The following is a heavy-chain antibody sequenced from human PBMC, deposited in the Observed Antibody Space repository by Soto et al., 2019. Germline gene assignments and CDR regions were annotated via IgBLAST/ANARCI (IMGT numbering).Heavy chain of an antibody. CDR1: GFTLSNYG. D-gene: IGHD3-10*01. J-gene: IGHJ5*02. CDR3: ARNVGSSGSSRWFDT. CDR2: IWYDGTAT. Sequence: QVQLVESGGGVVQPGRSLTLSCVASGFTLSNYGMHWVRQDPGKGLEWVAVIWYDGTATYSVDSVKGRFSISRDNAKNELFRQLSSLIAEDTAVYYCARNVGSSGSSRWFDTWGQGTLVTVSS. V-gene: IGHV3-33*01.